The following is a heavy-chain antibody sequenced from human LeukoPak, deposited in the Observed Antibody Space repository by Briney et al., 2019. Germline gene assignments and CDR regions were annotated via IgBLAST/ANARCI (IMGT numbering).Heavy chain of an antibody. D-gene: IGHD3-22*01. Sequence: GGSLRLSCAASGFTFSSYSMNWVRQAPGKGLEWVSSISSSSSYIYYADSVKGRFTISRDNAKNSLYLQMNSLRAEDTAVYYCARRLRDDSSGYYLHWGQGTLVTVSS. J-gene: IGHJ1*01. CDR2: ISSSSSYI. CDR3: ARRLRDDSSGYYLH. V-gene: IGHV3-21*01. CDR1: GFTFSSYS.